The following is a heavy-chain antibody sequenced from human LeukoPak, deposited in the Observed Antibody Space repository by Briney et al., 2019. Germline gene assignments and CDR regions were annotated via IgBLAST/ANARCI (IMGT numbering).Heavy chain of an antibody. CDR1: GFTLSSYS. V-gene: IGHV3-21*01. CDR3: ARDPITIFGVVNY. CDR2: ISSSSSYI. Sequence: GGSLRLSCAASGFTLSSYSMNWVRQAPGKGLEWVSSISSSSSYIYYADSVKGRFTISRDNAKNSLYLQMNSLRAEDTAVYYCARDPITIFGVVNYWGQGTLVTVSS. D-gene: IGHD3-3*01. J-gene: IGHJ4*02.